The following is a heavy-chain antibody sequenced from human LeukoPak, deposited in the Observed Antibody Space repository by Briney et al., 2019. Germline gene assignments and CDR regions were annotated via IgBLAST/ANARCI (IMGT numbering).Heavy chain of an antibody. CDR3: ARLKPYFDY. D-gene: IGHD1-14*01. V-gene: IGHV3-7*05. Sequence: GGSLRPSCAASGFTFSSYWMSWVRQAPGKGLEWVANIKQDGSEIFYVDSVRGRFTISRDNAKNSLYLQMNSLRAEDTAVYYCARLKPYFDYWGQGTLSPSPQ. J-gene: IGHJ4*02. CDR2: IKQDGSEI. CDR1: GFTFSSYW.